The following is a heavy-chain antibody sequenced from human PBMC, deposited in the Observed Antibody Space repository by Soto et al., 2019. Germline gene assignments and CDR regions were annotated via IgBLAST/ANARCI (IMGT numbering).Heavy chain of an antibody. J-gene: IGHJ6*02. CDR1: GFTFSSYA. V-gene: IGHV3-23*01. Sequence: GGSLRLSCAASGFTFSSYAMSWVRQAPWKGLEWVSGISGSGGSTYYADSVKGRFTISRDNSKNTLYLQMNSLRAEDTAVYYCAKTNDYYYYYGMDVWGQGTTVTVSS. CDR3: AKTNDYYYYYGMDV. CDR2: ISGSGGST.